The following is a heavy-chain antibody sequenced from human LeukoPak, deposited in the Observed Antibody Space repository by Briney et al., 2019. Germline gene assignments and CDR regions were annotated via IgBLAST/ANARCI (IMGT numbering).Heavy chain of an antibody. CDR3: ARYDCYYYGMDV. CDR1: GFTFSSYE. V-gene: IGHV3-48*03. Sequence: GSLILSCAASGFTFSSYEMNWVRPAPGKGLEWVSYISSSGSTIYYADSVKGRFTISRDNAKNSLYLQMNSLRAEDTAVYYCARYDCYYYGMDVWGQGTTVTVSS. CDR2: ISSSGSTI. J-gene: IGHJ6*02.